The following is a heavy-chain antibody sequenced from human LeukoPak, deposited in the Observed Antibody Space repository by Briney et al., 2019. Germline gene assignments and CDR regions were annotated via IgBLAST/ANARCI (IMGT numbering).Heavy chain of an antibody. Sequence: GGSLRLSCAASGFTFSNAWMSWVRQAPGKGLEWVGRIKSKTDGGTTDYAAPVKGRFTISRDDSKNTLYLQMNSLKTEDTAVYYCTTRNVLRYFGPTIYFDYWGQGTLVTVSS. V-gene: IGHV3-15*01. J-gene: IGHJ4*02. CDR1: GFTFSNAW. CDR2: IKSKTDGGTT. CDR3: TTRNVLRYFGPTIYFDY. D-gene: IGHD3-9*01.